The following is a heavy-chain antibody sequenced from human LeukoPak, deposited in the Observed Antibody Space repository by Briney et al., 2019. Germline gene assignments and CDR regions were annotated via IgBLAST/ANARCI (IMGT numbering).Heavy chain of an antibody. V-gene: IGHV3-7*02. Sequence: GGSLRLSCAASGFSFRTYWMSWVRQAPGKGLEWVANIKEDGSETHYVDSVKGRFTISRDNAKNSLYLQMNSLRAEDTAVYYCARSNYGDYVGYFDYWGQGTLVTVSS. J-gene: IGHJ4*02. CDR3: ARSNYGDYVGYFDY. D-gene: IGHD4-17*01. CDR2: IKEDGSET. CDR1: GFSFRTYW.